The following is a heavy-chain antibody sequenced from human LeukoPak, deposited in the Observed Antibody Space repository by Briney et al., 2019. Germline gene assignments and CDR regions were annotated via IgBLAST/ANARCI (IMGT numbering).Heavy chain of an antibody. J-gene: IGHJ4*02. CDR3: GRGGDLTNFDY. CDR1: GGSISSYY. D-gene: IGHD2-8*01. CDR2: IYYSGST. V-gene: IGHV4-59*01. Sequence: SETLSLTCTVSGGSISSYYWSWIRQPPGKGLEWIGYIYYSGSTNYNPSLKSRVTISVDTSKNQFSLKLSSVTAADTAVYYCGRGGDLTNFDYWGQGTLVTVSS.